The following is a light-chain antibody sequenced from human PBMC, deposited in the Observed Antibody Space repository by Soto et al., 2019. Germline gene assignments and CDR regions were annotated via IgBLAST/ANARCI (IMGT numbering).Light chain of an antibody. J-gene: IGKJ5*01. CDR3: HQHGSTLSIT. V-gene: IGKV3-20*01. Sequence: EIVLTQSPGTLSLSPGERVTLSCRASQSVSSSYLAWYQQKPGQAPRLLIYGASSRATGIPDRFSGSGSGTDFTLLIISREADDVVVVYCHQHGSTLSITFGQGTRVENK. CDR2: GAS. CDR1: QSVSSSY.